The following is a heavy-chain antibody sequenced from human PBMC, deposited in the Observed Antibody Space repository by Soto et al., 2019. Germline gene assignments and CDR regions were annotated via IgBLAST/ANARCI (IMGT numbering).Heavy chain of an antibody. D-gene: IGHD6-13*01. CDR2: TTGSGDNT. CDR3: AKDKRGSSWNDAFDI. V-gene: IGHV3-23*01. J-gene: IGHJ3*02. CDR1: GFTFSNYA. Sequence: GGSLRLSCAASGFTFSNYATSWVRQAPGKGLEWVSATTGSGDNTYYADSVRGRFTISRDNSKNTLYLQMNSLRAGDTAVYYWAKDKRGSSWNDAFDIWGHGTMVTVSS.